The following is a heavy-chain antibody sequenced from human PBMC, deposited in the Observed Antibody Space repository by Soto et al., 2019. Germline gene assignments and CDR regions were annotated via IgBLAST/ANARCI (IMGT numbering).Heavy chain of an antibody. V-gene: IGHV3-64D*06. J-gene: IGHJ5*01. CDR2: IGSTGAST. D-gene: IGHD3-16*01. CDR3: VRGGGAYAGSSLWFDS. Sequence: GGSLRLSCSASVFTFSHSAMHWFRQAPGKGLEYVAAIGSTGASTYYPGSVKGRFIISRDNSKNTLFLQMNSLRPEDTAVYYWVRGGGAYAGSSLWFDSWGQGTLVTVSS. CDR1: VFTFSHSA.